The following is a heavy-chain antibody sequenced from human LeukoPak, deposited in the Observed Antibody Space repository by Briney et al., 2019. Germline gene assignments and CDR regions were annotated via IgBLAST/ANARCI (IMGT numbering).Heavy chain of an antibody. D-gene: IGHD2-15*01. J-gene: IGHJ4*02. Sequence: GGSLRLSCATSGFTFRSYWMSWVRQAPGKGLEWVANIEQDGSETYYVDSVKGRFTISRDNAKNSLYLQMNSLRAEDTAVYYCARDGYCSGGSCYYFDYWGQGTLVTVSS. CDR3: ARDGYCSGGSCYYFDY. V-gene: IGHV3-7*01. CDR2: IEQDGSET. CDR1: GFTFRSYW.